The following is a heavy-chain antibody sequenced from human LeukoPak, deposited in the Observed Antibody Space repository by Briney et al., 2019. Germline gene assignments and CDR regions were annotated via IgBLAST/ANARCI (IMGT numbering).Heavy chain of an antibody. J-gene: IGHJ6*04. V-gene: IGHV1-3*01. CDR3: ARARGGSGWYTDNLYYGMDV. Sequence: ASVKVSCKASGYTFTSYAMHWVRQAPGQRLEWMGWINAGNGNTKYSQKFQGRVTITRDTSASTAYMELSSLRSEDTAVYYCARARGGSGWYTDNLYYGMDVWGKGTTVTVSS. D-gene: IGHD6-19*01. CDR1: GYTFTSYA. CDR2: INAGNGNT.